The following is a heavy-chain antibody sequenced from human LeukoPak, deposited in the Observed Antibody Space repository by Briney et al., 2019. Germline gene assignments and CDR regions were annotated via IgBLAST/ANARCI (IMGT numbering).Heavy chain of an antibody. V-gene: IGHV4-39*01. Sequence: PSETLSLTCTVSGGSISSSSYYWGWIRQPPGKGLEWIGSICYSGSTYYNPSLKSRVTISVDTSKNQFSLKLSSVTAADTAVYYCARLKRGRASAGSYYYYYMDVWGKGTTVTVSS. CDR3: ARLKRGRASAGSYYYYYMDV. D-gene: IGHD1-14*01. J-gene: IGHJ6*03. CDR1: GGSISSSSYY. CDR2: ICYSGST.